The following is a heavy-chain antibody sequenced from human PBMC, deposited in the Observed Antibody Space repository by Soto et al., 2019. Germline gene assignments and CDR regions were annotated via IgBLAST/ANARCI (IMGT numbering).Heavy chain of an antibody. Sequence: LRLSCAASGLTFSSHAMTWVRQAPGKGLEWVSAISGSADSTYYADSVKGRVTISRDNFKDTSYLQMKSLRPEDTAVYYCATAVVVGAWLESWGRGTLVTVSS. CDR3: ATAVVVGAWLES. J-gene: IGHJ5*01. D-gene: IGHD2-15*01. CDR1: GLTFSSHA. CDR2: ISGSADST. V-gene: IGHV3-23*01.